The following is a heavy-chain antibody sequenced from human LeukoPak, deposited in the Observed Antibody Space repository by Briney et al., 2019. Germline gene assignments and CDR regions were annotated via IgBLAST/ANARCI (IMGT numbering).Heavy chain of an antibody. CDR1: GGSISSSSYY. V-gene: IGHV4-39*01. CDR3: ARASSGYDYY. CDR2: IYYSGTT. D-gene: IGHD5-12*01. Sequence: SETLSLTCTVSGGSISSSSYYWGWIRQPPGKGLEWIGSIYYSGTTYYNPSLKSRVTIYVDTSKNQFSLKLSSVTAADTAVYYCARASSGYDYYWGQGTLVTVFS. J-gene: IGHJ4*02.